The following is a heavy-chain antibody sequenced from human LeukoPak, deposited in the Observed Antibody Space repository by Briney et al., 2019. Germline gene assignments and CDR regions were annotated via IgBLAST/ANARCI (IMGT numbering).Heavy chain of an antibody. CDR2: IYYSGST. J-gene: IGHJ4*02. CDR3: ARGLLSSGYYTDY. CDR1: GGSISSYY. V-gene: IGHV4-59*01. D-gene: IGHD3-22*01. Sequence: PSETLSLPYTVSGGSISSYYWSWIRQPPGKGLEWIGYIYYSGSTNYNPSLKSRVTISVDTSKNQFSLKLSSVTAADTAVYYCARGLLSSGYYTDYWGQGTLVTVSS.